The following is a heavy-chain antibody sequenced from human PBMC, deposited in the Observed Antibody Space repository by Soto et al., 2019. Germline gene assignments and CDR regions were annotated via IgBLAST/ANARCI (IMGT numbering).Heavy chain of an antibody. CDR3: AGLFGGYGGGVDY. V-gene: IGHV4-31*03. CDR2: IYYSGST. CDR1: GGSISNGDYY. D-gene: IGHD3-16*01. Sequence: QVQLQESGPGLVKPSQTLSLTCTVSGGSISNGDYYWSWIRQHPGKGLEWIGYIYYSGSTYHNPSLKNRVTNSVDTSKNHFSLTLSSLAGADPAGYYWAGLFGGYGGGVDYWGQGTLVTVSS. J-gene: IGHJ4*02.